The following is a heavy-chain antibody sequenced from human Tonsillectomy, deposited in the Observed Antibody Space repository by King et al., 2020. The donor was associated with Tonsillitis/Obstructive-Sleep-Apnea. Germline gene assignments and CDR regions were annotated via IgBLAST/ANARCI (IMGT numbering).Heavy chain of an antibody. V-gene: IGHV3-23*04. CDR1: GFTFSSFA. Sequence: VQLVESGGGLVQPGGSLRLSCAASGFTFSSFAMSWVRQAPGKGLEWVSGISGIGGSTYYADSVKGRFTTSRDNSKNTLYLQMNSLKAEETAVYYCSKDRSRCSSTTCYRGFDYWGQGTLVTVSS. CDR2: ISGIGGST. J-gene: IGHJ4*02. CDR3: SKDRSRCSSTTCYRGFDY. D-gene: IGHD2-2*01.